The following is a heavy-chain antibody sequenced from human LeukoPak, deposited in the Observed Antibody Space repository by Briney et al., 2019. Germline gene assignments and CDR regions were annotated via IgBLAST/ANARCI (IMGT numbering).Heavy chain of an antibody. J-gene: IGHJ3*02. CDR1: GFTFSSYA. CDR2: VSGSGGST. D-gene: IGHD4-17*01. Sequence: GGSLRLSCAASGFTFSSYAMSWVRQAPGKGLEWVSAVSGSGGSTYYADSVKGRFTISRDNSKNTLYLQMNSLRAEDTAVYYCAKSTAKANAFDIWGQGTMVTVSS. CDR3: AKSTAKANAFDI. V-gene: IGHV3-23*01.